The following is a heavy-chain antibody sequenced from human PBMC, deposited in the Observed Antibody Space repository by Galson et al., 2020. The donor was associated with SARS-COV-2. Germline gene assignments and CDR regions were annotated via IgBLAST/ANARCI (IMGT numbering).Heavy chain of an antibody. V-gene: IGHV3-33*01. CDR2: IWYDGSNK. CDR3: ARTSSAPDY. J-gene: IGHJ4*02. CDR1: GFTFSSYG. Sequence: GESLKISCAASGFTFSSYGMHWVRQAPGKGLEWVAVIWYDGSNKYYADSVKGRFTISRDNSKNTLYLQMNSLKAEDTAVYYCARTSSAPDYWGQGTLVTVSS.